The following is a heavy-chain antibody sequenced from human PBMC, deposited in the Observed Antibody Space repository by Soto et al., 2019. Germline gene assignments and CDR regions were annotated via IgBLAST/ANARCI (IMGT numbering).Heavy chain of an antibody. D-gene: IGHD5-18*01. CDR1: GGTVGSSAYY. CDR2: IYYSGST. V-gene: IGHV4-39*01. Sequence: PSASLSLTITVSGGTVGSSAYYWGWIRQPPGKGLEWIGSIYYSGSTYYNPSLKGRVTMSVDTSKNQMSLKLSPLTAADTAVYYCARNAGGYSYGWFDPWGQGTRVTVSA. J-gene: IGHJ5*02. CDR3: ARNAGGYSYGWFDP.